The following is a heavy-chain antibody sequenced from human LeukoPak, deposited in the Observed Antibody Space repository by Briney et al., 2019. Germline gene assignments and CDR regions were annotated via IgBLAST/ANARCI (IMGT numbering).Heavy chain of an antibody. Sequence: ASVKVSCKASGYTFTGYYMHCVRQAPGQGLEWMGWINPNSGGTNYAQKFQGRVTMTRDTSISTAYMELSRLRSDDTAVYYCARDGDSSGWYHYYYYYMDVWGKGTTVTVSS. CDR1: GYTFTGYY. CDR3: ARDGDSSGWYHYYYYYMDV. CDR2: INPNSGGT. J-gene: IGHJ6*03. V-gene: IGHV1-2*02. D-gene: IGHD6-19*01.